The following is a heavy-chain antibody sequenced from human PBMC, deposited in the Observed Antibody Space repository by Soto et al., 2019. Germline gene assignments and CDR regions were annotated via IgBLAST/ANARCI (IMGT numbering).Heavy chain of an antibody. CDR3: ATLYSSSWYRPYYFDY. CDR1: GYTLTELS. V-gene: IGHV1-24*01. Sequence: ASVKVSCKVSGYTLTELSMHWVRQAPGKGLEWMGGFDPEDGETIYAQKFQGRVTMTEDTSTDTAYMELSSLRSEDTAVYYCATLYSSSWYRPYYFDYWGQGTLVTVSS. D-gene: IGHD6-13*01. J-gene: IGHJ4*02. CDR2: FDPEDGET.